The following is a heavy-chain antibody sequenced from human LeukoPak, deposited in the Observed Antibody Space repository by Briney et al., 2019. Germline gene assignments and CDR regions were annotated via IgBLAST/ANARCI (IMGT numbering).Heavy chain of an antibody. CDR2: ISAYNGNT. D-gene: IGHD3-22*01. CDR3: ARGDFNYYDSSGYYYLYY. V-gene: IGHV1-18*01. CDR1: GYTFTSYG. J-gene: IGHJ4*02. Sequence: ASVKVSCKASGYTFTSYGISWVRQAPGQGLEWMGWISAYNGNTNYAQKLQGRVTMTTDTSTSTAYMELRSLRFDDTAVYYCARGDFNYYDSSGYYYLYYWGQGTLVTVSS.